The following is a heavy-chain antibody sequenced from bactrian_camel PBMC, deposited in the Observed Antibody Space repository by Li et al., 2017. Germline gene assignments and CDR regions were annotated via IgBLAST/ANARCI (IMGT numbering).Heavy chain of an antibody. Sequence: HVQLVESGGGLVQPRGSLTLSCAVSGPSGFTFSGYYMSWVRQAPGKGLEWLAGMYRYGSNTYYADSVKGRFIISRDNAKNTLTLQMDSLEPTDTARYYCAADLGLGHGGSWPAFGYWGQGTQVTVS. CDR2: MYRYGSNT. CDR1: GPSGFTFSGYY. V-gene: IGHV3-2*01. CDR3: AADLGLGHGGSWPAFGY. J-gene: IGHJ6*01. D-gene: IGHD6*01.